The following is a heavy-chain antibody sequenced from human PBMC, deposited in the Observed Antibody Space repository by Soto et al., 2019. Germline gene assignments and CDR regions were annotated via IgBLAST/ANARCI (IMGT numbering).Heavy chain of an antibody. Sequence: QVPLVQSGAEVKKPGSSVKVSCKASGGSFTTYTISWVRQAPGQGLEWMGRIIPRVGTVNYAQKFQGRVTITADKATSTAALELSSLRYEDTAVYYCARAGGRSGDYSFDFAYWGQGTLVTVSS. CDR1: GGSFTTYT. CDR3: ARAGGRSGDYSFDFAY. CDR2: IIPRVGTV. V-gene: IGHV1-69*08. D-gene: IGHD1-26*01. J-gene: IGHJ4*02.